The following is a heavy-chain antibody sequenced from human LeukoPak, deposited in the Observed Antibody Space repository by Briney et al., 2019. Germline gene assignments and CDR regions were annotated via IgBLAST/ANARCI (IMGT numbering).Heavy chain of an antibody. J-gene: IGHJ3*02. D-gene: IGHD2-2*02. Sequence: ASMKVSCKVSGYTLTELSMHWVRQAPGKGLEWMGGFDPEDGETIYAQKFQGRVTMTEDTSTDTAYMELSSLRSEDTAVYYCATSGVPAAIHDAFDIWGQGTMVTVSS. CDR2: FDPEDGET. CDR1: GYTLTELS. V-gene: IGHV1-24*01. CDR3: ATSGVPAAIHDAFDI.